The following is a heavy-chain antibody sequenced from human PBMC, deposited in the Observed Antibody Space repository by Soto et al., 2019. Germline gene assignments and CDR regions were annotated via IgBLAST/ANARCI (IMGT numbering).Heavy chain of an antibody. Sequence: ASVKVSCKASGYSFTSYYLHWVRQAPGQGLEWMGIINPSGGSTTYAQKFQGRVTMTGDTSTSTVYMELSSLRSDDTAVYYCASGSSYGMDVWGQGTTVTVSS. CDR1: GYSFTSYY. CDR3: ASGSSYGMDV. V-gene: IGHV1-46*03. CDR2: INPSGGST. J-gene: IGHJ6*02. D-gene: IGHD3-10*01.